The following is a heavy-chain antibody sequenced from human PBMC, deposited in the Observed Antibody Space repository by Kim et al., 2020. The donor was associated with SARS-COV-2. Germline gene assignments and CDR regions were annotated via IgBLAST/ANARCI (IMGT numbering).Heavy chain of an antibody. CDR2: ISSSGSTI. Sequence: GGSLRLSCAASGFTFSSYEMNWVRQAPGKGLEWVSYISSSGSTIYYADSVKGRFTISRDNAKNSLYLQMNSLRAEDTAVYYCARVDSGYDRTCGEGTLVTVSS. V-gene: IGHV3-48*03. CDR1: GFTFSSYE. D-gene: IGHD5-12*01. J-gene: IGHJ5*02. CDR3: ARVDSGYDRT.